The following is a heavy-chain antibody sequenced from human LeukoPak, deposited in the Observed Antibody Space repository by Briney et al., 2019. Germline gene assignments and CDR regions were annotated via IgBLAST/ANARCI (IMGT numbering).Heavy chain of an antibody. J-gene: IGHJ4*02. CDR2: INSDGSTT. V-gene: IGHV3-74*01. CDR1: GFTFSSYW. Sequence: GGSLRLSCAASGFTFSSYWMHRVRQAPGKGLMWVSRINSDGSTTAYADSVKGRFTISRDNAKNTLYLQMESLRAEDTAAYYCARSRYSGSHNDFWGQGTLVTVSS. D-gene: IGHD1-26*01. CDR3: ARSRYSGSHNDF.